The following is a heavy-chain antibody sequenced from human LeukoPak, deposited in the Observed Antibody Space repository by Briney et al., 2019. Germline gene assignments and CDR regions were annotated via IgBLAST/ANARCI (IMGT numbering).Heavy chain of an antibody. CDR1: GGSISSYY. J-gene: IGHJ6*02. CDR2: IYYSGST. CDR3: ARLLTPYYYYGMDV. V-gene: IGHV4-59*01. Sequence: PSETLSLTCTVSGGSISSYYWSWIRQPPGKGLEWIGYIYYSGSTNYNPSLRSRVTISVDTSKNQFSLKLSSVTAADTAVYYCARLLTPYYYYGMDVWGQGTTVTVSS.